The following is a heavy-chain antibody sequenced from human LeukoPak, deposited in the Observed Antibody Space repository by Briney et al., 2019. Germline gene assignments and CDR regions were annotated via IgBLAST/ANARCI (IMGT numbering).Heavy chain of an antibody. J-gene: IGHJ4*02. CDR2: INPDSGGT. Sequence: GASVKVSCKASAYTFTGYYMHWVRQAPGQGLEWMGWINPDSGGTNYAQKFQGRVTMTRDTSISTAYMEVSRLRSDDTAVCYCAREGSGWYGNFDYWGQGTLVTVSS. CDR1: AYTFTGYY. CDR3: AREGSGWYGNFDY. D-gene: IGHD6-13*01. V-gene: IGHV1-2*02.